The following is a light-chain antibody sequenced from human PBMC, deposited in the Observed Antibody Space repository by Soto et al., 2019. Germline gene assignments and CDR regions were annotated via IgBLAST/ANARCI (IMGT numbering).Light chain of an antibody. CDR3: SSYMRSSPVV. CDR1: SSDVGGYNY. CDR2: DVS. J-gene: IGLJ2*01. Sequence: QSVLTQPASVSGSPGQSITISCTGTSSDVGGYNYVSWYQQHPGKAPKVVIYDVSNRPSGVSNRFSGSKSGNTASLTISGLQAEDEADYYCSSYMRSSPVVFGGGTKLTVL. V-gene: IGLV2-14*03.